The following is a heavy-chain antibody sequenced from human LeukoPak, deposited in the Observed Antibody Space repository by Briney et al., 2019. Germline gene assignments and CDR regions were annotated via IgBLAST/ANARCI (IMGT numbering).Heavy chain of an antibody. CDR1: GYTFTGYY. CDR3: AREVAGTRILDY. J-gene: IGHJ4*02. V-gene: IGHV1-2*04. CDR2: INPNSGGT. Sequence: ASVKVSCKASGYTFTGYYMHWVRQAPGQGLEWMGWINPNSGGTNYAQKFQGWVTMTRDTSISTAYMELSSLRSEDTAVYYCAREVAGTRILDYWGQGTLVTVSS. D-gene: IGHD6-19*01.